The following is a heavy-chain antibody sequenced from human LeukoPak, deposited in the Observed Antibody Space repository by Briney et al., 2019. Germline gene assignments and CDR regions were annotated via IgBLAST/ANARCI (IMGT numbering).Heavy chain of an antibody. Sequence: ASVKVSCKASGYTFTSYDINWVRQATGQGLEWMGWMNPNSGNTGYAQKFQGRVTITRNTYISKAYMELSSLRSEDTAVYYCARGRSNDFWSGLVLFAFDIWGQGTMVTVSS. V-gene: IGHV1-8*03. D-gene: IGHD3-3*01. CDR2: MNPNSGNT. CDR1: GYTFTSYD. J-gene: IGHJ3*02. CDR3: ARGRSNDFWSGLVLFAFDI.